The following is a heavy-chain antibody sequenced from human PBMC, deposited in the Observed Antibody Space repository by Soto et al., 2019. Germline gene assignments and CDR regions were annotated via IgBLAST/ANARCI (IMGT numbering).Heavy chain of an antibody. J-gene: IGHJ6*02. D-gene: IGHD2-15*01. Sequence: SETLSLTCAVYGGSFSGYYWSWIRQPPGKGLEWIGEINHSGSTNYNPSLKSRVTISVDTSKNQFSLKLSSVTAADTAVYYCARGDCSGGSCYFHYYYYGMDVWGQGTTVTAP. CDR2: INHSGST. CDR1: GGSFSGYY. CDR3: ARGDCSGGSCYFHYYYYGMDV. V-gene: IGHV4-34*01.